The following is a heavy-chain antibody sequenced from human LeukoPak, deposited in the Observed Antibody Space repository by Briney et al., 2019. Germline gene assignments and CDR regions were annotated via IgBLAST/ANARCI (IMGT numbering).Heavy chain of an antibody. CDR2: ISYDGSNK. V-gene: IGHV3-30-3*01. D-gene: IGHD1-26*01. CDR3: ANSGGYYLDTQFDY. CDR1: GFTFSSYA. Sequence: GGSLRLSCAASGFTFSSYAMHWVRQAPGKGLEWVAVISYDGSNKYYADSVKGRFTISRDNSKNTLYLQMNSLRAEDTAVYYCANSGGYYLDTQFDYWGQGTLVTVSS. J-gene: IGHJ4*02.